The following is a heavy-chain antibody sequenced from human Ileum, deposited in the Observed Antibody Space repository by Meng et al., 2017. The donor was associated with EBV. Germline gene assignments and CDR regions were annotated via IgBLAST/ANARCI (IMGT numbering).Heavy chain of an antibody. CDR1: GGSISSGGHS. D-gene: IGHD4-23*01. CDR2: IQHSGST. J-gene: IGHJ4*02. V-gene: IGHV4-30-2*01. CDR3: ARAHPVVYFFDY. Sequence: QGQLQESGPGLVKPSQTLSLTCAVSGGSISSGGHSWSWIRQPPGKGLEWIGDIQHSGSTYYNPSLKSRVTISVDRSRNQFSLKLSSVTAADTAVYYCARAHPVVYFFDYWGQGTLVTVSS.